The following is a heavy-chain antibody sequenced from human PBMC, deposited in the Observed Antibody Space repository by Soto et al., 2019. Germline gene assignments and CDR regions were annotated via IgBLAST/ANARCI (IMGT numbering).Heavy chain of an antibody. Sequence: GGSLRLSCAASGFTFSSYGMHWVRQAPGKGLEWVAVIWYDGSNKYYADSVKGRFTISRDNSKNTLYLQMNSLRAEDTAVYYCARGAVAGPREVYPSDYWGQGTLVTVSS. CDR2: IWYDGSNK. CDR1: GFTFSSYG. CDR3: ARGAVAGPREVYPSDY. J-gene: IGHJ4*02. V-gene: IGHV3-33*01. D-gene: IGHD6-19*01.